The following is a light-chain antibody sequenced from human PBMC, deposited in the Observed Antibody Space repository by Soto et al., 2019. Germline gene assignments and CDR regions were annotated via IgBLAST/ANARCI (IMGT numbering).Light chain of an antibody. V-gene: IGLV1-40*01. CDR3: QSYDSDLSVV. CDR1: SSNIGAGYD. Sequence: QPVLTQPPSVSGAPGQRVTISCTGSSSNIGAGYDVHWYQQPPGTAPKLLIYGNSNRPSGVPDRFSGSKSGTSASLAITGLQAEDEADYYCQSYDSDLSVVFGGGTKLTVL. J-gene: IGLJ2*01. CDR2: GNS.